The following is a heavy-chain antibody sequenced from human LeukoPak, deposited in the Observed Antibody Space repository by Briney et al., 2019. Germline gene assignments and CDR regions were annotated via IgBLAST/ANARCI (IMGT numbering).Heavy chain of an antibody. D-gene: IGHD3-16*01. CDR2: IGGGGENT. Sequence: GGSLRLSCAASGFTFNSYALSWVRQAPGKGLEWVSTIGGGGENTYYADSVKGRFTISRDISKNTLFLQMSSLRAEDTAVYYCARGYGGGFDYWGQGTLVTVSS. CDR3: ARGYGGGFDY. J-gene: IGHJ4*02. V-gene: IGHV3-23*01. CDR1: GFTFNSYA.